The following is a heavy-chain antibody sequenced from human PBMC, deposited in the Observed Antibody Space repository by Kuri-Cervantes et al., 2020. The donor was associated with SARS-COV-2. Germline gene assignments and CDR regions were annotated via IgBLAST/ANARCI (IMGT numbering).Heavy chain of an antibody. D-gene: IGHD3-10*01. J-gene: IGHJ6*02. CDR2: INPNSGGT. CDR1: GYTFSGGYY. Sequence: SVKVSCKASGYTFSGGYYMYWVRQAPGQGLEWMGWINPNSGGTNYAQKFQGWVNMTRDTSISTAYMELSRLRSDDTSVYYCARGMVRGVIQYYYYGMDVWGQGTTVTVSS. CDR3: ARGMVRGVIQYYYYGMDV. V-gene: IGHV1-2*04.